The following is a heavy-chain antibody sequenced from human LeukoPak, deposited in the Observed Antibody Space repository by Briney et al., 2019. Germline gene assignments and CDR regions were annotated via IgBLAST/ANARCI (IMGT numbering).Heavy chain of an antibody. CDR3: ARAPLSNLYDESGYYNPFDN. D-gene: IGHD3-3*01. CDR1: GDSISDYY. Sequence: SETLSLTCIVSGDSISDYYWTWIRQPPGKGLEWIGFMYYSGRPNYNSSLKSRVTVSLDPSKNQFSLELSSVTAADTAVYYCARAPLSNLYDESGYYNPFDNWGQGTLVTVSS. CDR2: MYYSGRP. V-gene: IGHV4-59*01. J-gene: IGHJ4*02.